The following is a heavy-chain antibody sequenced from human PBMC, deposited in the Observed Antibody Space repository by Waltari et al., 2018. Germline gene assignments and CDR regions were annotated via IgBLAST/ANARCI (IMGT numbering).Heavy chain of an antibody. CDR3: ATVGDVVLVTYFGH. CDR1: GLTFFPPG. CDR2: ISGSGDPT. V-gene: IGHV3-23*01. J-gene: IGHJ4*02. D-gene: IGHD2-15*01. Sequence: EVQLLESGGGLIQPGGSLRLSCAASGLTFFPPGLSWVRQAPGKGLAWVSAISGSGDPTYYAESVKGRFTISRDNSKNMLYLEMNSLRAEDTAIYYCATVGDVVLVTYFGHWGQGALVTVSS.